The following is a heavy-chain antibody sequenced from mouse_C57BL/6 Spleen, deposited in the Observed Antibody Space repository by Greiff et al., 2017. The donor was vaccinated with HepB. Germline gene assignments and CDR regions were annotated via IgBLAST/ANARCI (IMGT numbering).Heavy chain of an antibody. CDR2: INYDGSST. D-gene: IGHD4-1*01. J-gene: IGHJ2*01. CDR3: ARGTGSYYFDY. CDR1: GFTFSDYY. Sequence: EVQLVESEGGLVQPGRSMKLSCTASGFTFSDYYMPWVRQVPEKGLEWVANINYDGSSTYYLDSLKSRFIISRDKAKNILYLQMSSLKSEDTATYYCARGTGSYYFDYWGQGTTLTVSS. V-gene: IGHV5-16*01.